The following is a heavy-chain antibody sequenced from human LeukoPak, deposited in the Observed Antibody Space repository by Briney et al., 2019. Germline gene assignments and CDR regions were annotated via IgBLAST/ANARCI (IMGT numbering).Heavy chain of an antibody. CDR1: GGSFTDYF. CDR3: ARGRIAKIVVVHSFHYGMDV. D-gene: IGHD3-22*01. V-gene: IGHV4-34*01. Sequence: SETLSLTCDVFGGSFTDYFWTWIRQSPGKGLEWIGEINDYTGNTNYNPSLNSRVSISLEKSKNQFSLELRSVTAADTAIYYCARGRIAKIVVVHSFHYGMDVWGQGTTVTVSS. J-gene: IGHJ6*02. CDR2: INDYTGNT.